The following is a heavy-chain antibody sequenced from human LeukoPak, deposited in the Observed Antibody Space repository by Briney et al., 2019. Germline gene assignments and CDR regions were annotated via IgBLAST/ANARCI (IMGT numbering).Heavy chain of an antibody. J-gene: IGHJ6*03. CDR1: GDTFTSDG. CDR3: AREPQVYMDV. CDR2: LSDYNGNT. V-gene: IGHV1-18*01. Sequence: ASVNVSCKASGDTFTSDGISWGRRAPGQGLGRMGWLSDYNGNTNYDQTLKGRVTMTTDTSKSPAYLELRSVSSDDTAVYYCAREPQVYMDVWGKGTAVTVSS.